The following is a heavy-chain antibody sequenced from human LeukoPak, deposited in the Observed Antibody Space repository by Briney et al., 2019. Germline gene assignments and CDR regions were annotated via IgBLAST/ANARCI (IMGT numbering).Heavy chain of an antibody. V-gene: IGHV4-59*01. CDR3: ARENDRYGRIDY. J-gene: IGHJ4*02. D-gene: IGHD5-18*01. CDR1: GGSISSYY. CDR2: IYYSGST. Sequence: SETLSLTCTVPGGSISSYYWSWIRQPPGKGLEWIGYIYYSGSTNYNPSLKSRVIISIDTSKNQFSLRLSSVTAADTAVYYCARENDRYGRIDYWGQGTQVTVSS.